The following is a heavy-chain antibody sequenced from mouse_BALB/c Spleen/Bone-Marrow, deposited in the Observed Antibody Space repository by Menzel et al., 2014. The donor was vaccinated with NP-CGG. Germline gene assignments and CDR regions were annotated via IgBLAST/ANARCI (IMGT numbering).Heavy chain of an antibody. V-gene: IGHV1S81*02. CDR3: ARRGDYYGAMDY. J-gene: IGHJ4*01. D-gene: IGHD1-1*01. CDR2: INPTNGRS. Sequence: QVTLKVSGAELVKPGASVKLSCKASGYIFTNYWMHWVKQRPGQGLSWIGEINPTNGRSNYNEKFKSKATLTVDKSSSTAYMQLSSLTSEDSAVYYCARRGDYYGAMDYWGQGTSVTVSS. CDR1: GYIFTNYW.